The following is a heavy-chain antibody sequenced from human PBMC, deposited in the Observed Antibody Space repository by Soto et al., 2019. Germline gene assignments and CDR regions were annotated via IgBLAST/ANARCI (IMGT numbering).Heavy chain of an antibody. CDR1: GYTFTRYG. D-gene: IGHD3-3*01. V-gene: IGHV1-8*01. CDR2: MNPNSGNT. J-gene: IGHJ4*02. Sequence: AASVKVSCKASGYTFTRYGINWVRQATGQGLEWMGWMNPNSGNTGYAQKVQGRVTMTRNTSISTAYMELSSLRSEDTAVYYCARVGYDFWSAYYRAPHWGQGTLVTVSS. CDR3: ARVGYDFWSAYYRAPH.